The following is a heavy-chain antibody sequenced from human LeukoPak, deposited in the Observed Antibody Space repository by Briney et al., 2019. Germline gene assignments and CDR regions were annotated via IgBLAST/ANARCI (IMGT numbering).Heavy chain of an antibody. CDR3: AKKNLGDYSPFDY. V-gene: IGHV3-23*01. CDR2: ISGSGGST. D-gene: IGHD4-17*01. CDR1: GFIFSDYY. J-gene: IGHJ4*02. Sequence: PGGSLRLSCAASGFIFSDYYMTWIRQAPGKGLEWVSAISGSGGSTYYADSVKGRFTISRDNSKNTLYLQMNSLRAEDTAVYYCAKKNLGDYSPFDYWGQGTLVTVSS.